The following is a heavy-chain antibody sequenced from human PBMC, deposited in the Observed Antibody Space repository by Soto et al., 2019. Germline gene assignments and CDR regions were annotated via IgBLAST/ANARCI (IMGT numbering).Heavy chain of an antibody. CDR1: GDSVSSNSAA. Sequence: SQTLSLPCAISGDSVSSNSAAWNWIRQSPSRGLEWLGRTYYRSKWYNDYAVSVKSRITINPDTSKNQFSLQLNSVTPEDTAVYYCARAHYCSGGSCYEGNWFDPWGQGTLVTVSS. D-gene: IGHD2-15*01. CDR2: TYYRSKWYN. CDR3: ARAHYCSGGSCYEGNWFDP. J-gene: IGHJ5*02. V-gene: IGHV6-1*01.